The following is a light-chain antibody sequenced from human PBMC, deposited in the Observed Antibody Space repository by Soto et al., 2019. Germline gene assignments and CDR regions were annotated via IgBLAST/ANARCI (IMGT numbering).Light chain of an antibody. J-gene: IGKJ2*01. Sequence: IVLTQSPGTLSLSPGERATLSCRASQSVSSSDLAWYQQKPGQAPRLLIYSASGRATGIPDRFSGSGSGTDFTLTISRLEPEDFAVYYCQQYDTFGQGTKLEIK. CDR2: SAS. CDR3: QQYDT. V-gene: IGKV3-20*01. CDR1: QSVSSSD.